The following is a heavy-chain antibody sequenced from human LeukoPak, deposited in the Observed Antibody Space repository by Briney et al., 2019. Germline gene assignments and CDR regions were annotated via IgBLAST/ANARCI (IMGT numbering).Heavy chain of an antibody. D-gene: IGHD5-24*01. CDR2: IKQDGSEK. CDR1: GFTFSNVW. J-gene: IGHJ5*02. V-gene: IGHV3-7*03. Sequence: GGSLRLSCAASGFTFSNVWMSWVRQAPGKGLEWVANIKQDGSEKNYVDSVKGRFTISRDNAKNSLYLQMNSLRVEDTAVYYCARGRDGYNSYWFDPWGQGTLVTVSS. CDR3: ARGRDGYNSYWFDP.